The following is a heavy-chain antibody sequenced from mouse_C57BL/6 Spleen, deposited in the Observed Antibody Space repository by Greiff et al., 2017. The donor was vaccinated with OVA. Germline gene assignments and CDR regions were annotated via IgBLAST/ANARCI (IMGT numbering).Heavy chain of an antibody. V-gene: IGHV2-9-1*01. D-gene: IGHD1-1*01. J-gene: IGHJ1*03. CDR2: IWTGGGT. CDR3: ARKNYGSSWYFDV. CDR1: GFSLTSYA. Sequence: VMLVESGPGLVAPSQSLSITCTVSGFSLTSYAISWVRQPPGKGLEWLGVIWTGGGTNYNSALKSRLSNSKDNSTIQMFLKMNSLQTDDTAGYYCARKNYGSSWYFDVWGTGTTVTVSS.